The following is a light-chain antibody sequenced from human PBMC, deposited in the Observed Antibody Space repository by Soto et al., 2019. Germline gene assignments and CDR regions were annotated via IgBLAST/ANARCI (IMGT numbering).Light chain of an antibody. CDR3: SSYTSSSTEV. J-gene: IGLJ1*01. Sequence: QSALTQPASVSGSPGQSITISCTGTSGDVGTYNYVSWYQQHPGKAPKLMIYDVSNRPSGVSNRFSGSKSGNTASLTISGLQAEDEADYYCSSYTSSSTEVFGTGTKVTVL. CDR1: SGDVGTYNY. V-gene: IGLV2-14*01. CDR2: DVS.